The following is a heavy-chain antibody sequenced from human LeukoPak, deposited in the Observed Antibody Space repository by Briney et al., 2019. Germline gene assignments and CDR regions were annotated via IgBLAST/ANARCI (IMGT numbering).Heavy chain of an antibody. CDR1: GYTFTSYG. D-gene: IGHD6-13*01. J-gene: IGHJ3*02. V-gene: IGHV1-18*04. CDR2: LSAYNGNT. CDR3: ARVEEAAAGSSDAFDI. Sequence: ASVKVSCEASGYTFTSYGISWVRQAPGQGLEWMGWLSAYNGNTNYAQKLQGRVTMTTDTSTSTAYMELRSLRSDDTAVYYCARVEEAAAGSSDAFDIWGQGTLVTVSS.